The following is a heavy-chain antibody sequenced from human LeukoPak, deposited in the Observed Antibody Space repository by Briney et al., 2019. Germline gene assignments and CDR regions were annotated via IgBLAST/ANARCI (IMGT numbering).Heavy chain of an antibody. V-gene: IGHV4-34*01. CDR2: INHSGST. CDR3: ARGSSSWFGRENWFDP. Sequence: SETLSLTCAVYGGSFSGYYWSWLRQPPGKGLEWIGEINHSGSTNYNPSLKSRVTISVDTSKNQFSLKLSSVTAADTAVYYCARGSSSWFGRENWFDPWGQGTLVTVSS. D-gene: IGHD6-13*01. CDR1: GGSFSGYY. J-gene: IGHJ5*02.